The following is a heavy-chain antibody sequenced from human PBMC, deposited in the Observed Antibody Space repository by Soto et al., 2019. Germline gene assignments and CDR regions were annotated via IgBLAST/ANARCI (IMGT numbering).Heavy chain of an antibody. J-gene: IGHJ4*02. CDR2: VFSGGTT. Sequence: QVQLQESGPGLVKPSQTLSLTCTVSGGSISSGGYYWGWIRQLPGMGLEWIGYVFSGGTTYSNPSLKRRVTISLDTSKNQFSLKLSSVTAADTAVYYGARRNGVAGYFDYWGQGTLVTVSS. CDR1: GGSISSGGYY. V-gene: IGHV4-31*03. CDR3: ARRNGVAGYFDY. D-gene: IGHD6-19*01.